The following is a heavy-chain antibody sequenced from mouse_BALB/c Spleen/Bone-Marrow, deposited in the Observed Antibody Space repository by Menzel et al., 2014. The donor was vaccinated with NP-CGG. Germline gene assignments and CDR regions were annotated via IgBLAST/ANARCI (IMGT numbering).Heavy chain of an antibody. V-gene: IGHV1-81*01. D-gene: IGHD1-1*01. CDR3: ARDYYGSSGAMDY. J-gene: IGHJ4*01. CDR1: GYTFTDYV. CDR2: IYPGSGST. Sequence: QVTLKVSGPELAKPGASVKMSCKASGYTFTDYVISWVKQRTGQGLEWIGEIYPGSGSTYYNEKFKGKATLTADKSSNTAYMQLSSLTSEDSAAYFCARDYYGSSGAMDYWGQGTSVTVSS.